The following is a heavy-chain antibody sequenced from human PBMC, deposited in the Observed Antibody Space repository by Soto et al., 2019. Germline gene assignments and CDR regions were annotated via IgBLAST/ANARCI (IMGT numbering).Heavy chain of an antibody. D-gene: IGHD6-13*01. V-gene: IGHV4-4*02. CDR3: ARDAEPGYGRSWDYYYYGVDV. Sequence: SETXSLTCAVSGGHIRSSNWWSGVRQPPGKGLEWIGEIYHSGSTNYNPSLKSRVTISVDKSKNQFSLKLSSVTAADTAVYYCARDAEPGYGRSWDYYYYGVDVWGQGTTVTVSS. CDR1: GGHIRSSNW. J-gene: IGHJ6*02. CDR2: IYHSGST.